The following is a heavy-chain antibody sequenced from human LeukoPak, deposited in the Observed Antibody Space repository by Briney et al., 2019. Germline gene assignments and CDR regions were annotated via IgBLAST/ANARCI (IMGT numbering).Heavy chain of an antibody. D-gene: IGHD6-13*01. CDR2: IYSGGNT. CDR3: ARDLVAAARGY. Sequence: PGGSLRLSCAASGFTFSSNYMSWVRQAPGRGREWVSVIYSGGNTYYADSVKGRFTISRDNSKNTLYLQMNSLRAEDTAVYYCARDLVAAARGYWGQGTLVTVSS. V-gene: IGHV3-53*01. J-gene: IGHJ4*02. CDR1: GFTFSSNY.